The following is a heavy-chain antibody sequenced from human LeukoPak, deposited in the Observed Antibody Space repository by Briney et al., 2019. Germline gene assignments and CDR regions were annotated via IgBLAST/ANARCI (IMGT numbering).Heavy chain of an antibody. CDR3: ARRRPSLRPNDAFDI. CDR2: IYPGDSDT. V-gene: IGHV5-51*01. D-gene: IGHD4-17*01. J-gene: IGHJ3*02. Sequence: PGESLKISCKDSGYSFTSYWIGWVRQMPGKGLEWMGIIYPGDSDTRYSPSFQGQVTISADKSISTAYLQWSSLKASDTAMYYCARRRPSLRPNDAFDIWGQGTMVTVSS. CDR1: GYSFTSYW.